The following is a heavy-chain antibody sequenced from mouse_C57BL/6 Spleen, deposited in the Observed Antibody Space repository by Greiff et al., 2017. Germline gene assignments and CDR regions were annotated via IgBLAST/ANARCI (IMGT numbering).Heavy chain of an antibody. CDR3: ARRRSITGFDY. V-gene: IGHV1-19*01. D-gene: IGHD1-1*01. J-gene: IGHJ2*01. CDR2: INPYNGGT. Sequence: VQLKQSGPVLVKPGASVKMSCKASGYTFTDYYMNWVKQSHGKSLEWIGVINPYNGGTSYNQKFKGKATLTVDKSSSTAYMELNSLTSEDSAVYYCARRRSITGFDYWGQGTTLTVSS. CDR1: GYTFTDYY.